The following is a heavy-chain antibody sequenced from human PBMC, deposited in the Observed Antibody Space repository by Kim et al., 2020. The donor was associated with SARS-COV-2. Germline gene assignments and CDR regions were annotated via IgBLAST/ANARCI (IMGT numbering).Heavy chain of an antibody. CDR1: GGSFSGYY. J-gene: IGHJ6*02. CDR2: INHSGST. V-gene: IGHV4-34*01. D-gene: IGHD3-22*01. CDR3: ARRRVTMIVVVIKSGGMDV. Sequence: SETLSLTCAVYGGSFSGYYWSWIRQPPGKGLEWMGEINHSGSTNYNPSLKSRVTISVDTSKNQFSLKLSSVTAADTAVYYCARRRVTMIVVVIKSGGMDVWGQGTPVTVSS.